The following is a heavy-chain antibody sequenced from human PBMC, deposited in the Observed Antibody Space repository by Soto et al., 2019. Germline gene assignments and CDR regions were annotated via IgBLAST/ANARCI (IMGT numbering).Heavy chain of an antibody. J-gene: IGHJ4*02. CDR1: GGPISSGNFY. Sequence: VQLQESGPGLVRPSETLSLTCTVSGGPISSGNFYWSWIRQPPGKGLEWIGYIYVSGSTSYSHYLNSRLTLSLNTSTNRFSLKLPSVTAADTAVYTCAQDSHGGNTYFDLWGPGALVTVSS. V-gene: IGHV4-30-4*01. D-gene: IGHD1-26*01. CDR2: IYVSGST. CDR3: AQDSHGGNTYFDL.